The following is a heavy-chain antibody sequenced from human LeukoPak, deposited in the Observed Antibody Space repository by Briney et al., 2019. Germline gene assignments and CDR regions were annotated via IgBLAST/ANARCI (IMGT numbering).Heavy chain of an antibody. CDR3: AKTYYDFWSGYS. V-gene: IGHV3-30*02. J-gene: IGHJ5*02. CDR1: GFTFSSYG. CDR2: IRYDGSNK. D-gene: IGHD3-3*01. Sequence: GGSLRLSCAASGFTFSSYGMHWVRQAAGKGLGWVAFIRYDGSNKYYADSVKGRFTISRDNSKNTLYLQMNSLRAEDTAVYYCAKTYYDFWSGYSWGQGTLVTVSS.